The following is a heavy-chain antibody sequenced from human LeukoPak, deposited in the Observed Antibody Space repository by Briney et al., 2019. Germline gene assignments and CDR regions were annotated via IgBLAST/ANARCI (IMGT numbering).Heavy chain of an antibody. V-gene: IGHV3-9*01. CDR3: AKDMNSYGSGSSYNPWGPFDS. CDR1: GFTFDNYA. J-gene: IGHJ4*02. Sequence: PGRSLRLSCAASGFTFDNYAMHWVRHAPGKGLEWVSGIAWNSGNTDFADSVKGRFTISRDNAENSLYLQMNSLTPEDTAFYFCAKDMNSYGSGSSYNPWGPFDSWGQGTLVTVSS. D-gene: IGHD3-10*01. CDR2: IAWNSGNT.